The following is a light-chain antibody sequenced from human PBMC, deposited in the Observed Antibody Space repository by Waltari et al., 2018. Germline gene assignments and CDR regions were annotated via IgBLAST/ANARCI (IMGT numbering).Light chain of an antibody. Sequence: EIVMTQSQVTLSVSPGERATLSCTGSQRSSKNLALYQQKTGHAPRLLIYGASTRATGIPARFSGSGAGTEFTLTISNLQTEDFAVYYCQQYNHWYSFGQGTKLEIK. J-gene: IGKJ2*03. CDR2: GAS. CDR3: QQYNHWYS. V-gene: IGKV3-15*01. CDR1: QRSSKN.